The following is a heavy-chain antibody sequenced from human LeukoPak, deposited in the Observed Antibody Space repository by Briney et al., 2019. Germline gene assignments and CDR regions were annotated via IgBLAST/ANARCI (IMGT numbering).Heavy chain of an antibody. CDR1: GYTFTSYA. V-gene: IGHV7-4-1*02. CDR3: ARGVYSSGWYVPWFDP. D-gene: IGHD6-19*01. J-gene: IGHJ5*02. CDR2: INTNTGNP. Sequence: ASVKVSCKASGYTFTSYAMNWVRQAPGQGLEWMGWINTNTGNPTYAQGFTGRFVFSLDTSVSTAYLQISSLKAEDTAVYYCARGVYSSGWYVPWFDPWGQGTLVTVSS.